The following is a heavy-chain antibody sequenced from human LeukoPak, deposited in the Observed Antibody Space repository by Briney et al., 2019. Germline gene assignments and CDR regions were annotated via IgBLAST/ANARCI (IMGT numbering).Heavy chain of an antibody. D-gene: IGHD5-18*01. CDR3: AKGGSRGYSYGYLDY. J-gene: IGHJ4*02. Sequence: GGSRRLSCAASGFTFSSHAMSWVRQAPGKGLEWVSAISNSGGSTHYADSVKGRFTISRDNSKNTLYLQMNSLRAEDTAVYYCAKGGSRGYSYGYLDYWGQGTLVPVSS. CDR2: ISNSGGST. CDR1: GFTFSSHA. V-gene: IGHV3-23*01.